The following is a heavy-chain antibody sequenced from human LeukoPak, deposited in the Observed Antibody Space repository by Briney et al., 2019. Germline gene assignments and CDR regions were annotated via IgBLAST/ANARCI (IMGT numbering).Heavy chain of an antibody. V-gene: IGHV3-30-3*01. CDR1: GFTFGSYA. Sequence: GRSLSLSCAVSGFTFGSYAMHWVRQPQGKGMGWEAVISYYVSNKSYANSVKDRLTISRDNSKNTLYLQMNSPRAEDTAGYYCARQCDVPSRHCSTTSCDLDYRGEGTLLTHSP. CDR3: ARQCDVPSRHCSTTSCDLDY. D-gene: IGHD2-2*01. J-gene: IGHJ4*02. CDR2: ISYYVSNK.